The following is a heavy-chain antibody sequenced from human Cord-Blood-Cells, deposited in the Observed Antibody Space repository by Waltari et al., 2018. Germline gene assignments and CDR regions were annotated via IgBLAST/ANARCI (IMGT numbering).Heavy chain of an antibody. Sequence: QVQLVQSGAEVKKPGASVKVSCKASGYTFTGYYMHWVRQAPGQGLEWRGWINPNSGGTNYAQNFQGRVTMTRDTSISTAYMELSRLRSDDTAVYYCARACSYIAAHPGWCDPWGQGTLVTVSS. V-gene: IGHV1-2*02. J-gene: IGHJ5*02. CDR2: INPNSGGT. D-gene: IGHD6-6*01. CDR1: GYTFTGYY. CDR3: ARACSYIAAHPGWCDP.